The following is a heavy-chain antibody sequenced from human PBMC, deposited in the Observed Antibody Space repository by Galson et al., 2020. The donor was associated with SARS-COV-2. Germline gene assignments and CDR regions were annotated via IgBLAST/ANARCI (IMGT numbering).Heavy chain of an antibody. Sequence: GESLKISCAASGFTFGDYYMSWIRQAPGKGLEWVSYISFTSSNIYYADSVKGRFTISRDNAKNSLYLQMNSLRAEDTAVYYCARAPIPSPQQYRILEYCDSSSCSLPYYYYGMDVWGQGTTVTVSS. V-gene: IGHV3-11*01. D-gene: IGHD2-2*01. CDR3: ARAPIPSPQQYRILEYCDSSSCSLPYYYYGMDV. CDR2: ISFTSSNI. J-gene: IGHJ6*02. CDR1: GFTFGDYY.